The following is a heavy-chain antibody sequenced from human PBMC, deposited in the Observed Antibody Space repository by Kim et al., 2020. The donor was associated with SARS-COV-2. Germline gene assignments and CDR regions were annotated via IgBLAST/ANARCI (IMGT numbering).Heavy chain of an antibody. V-gene: IGHV3-11*01. CDR2: ISSSGSTI. CDR3: ARGPMVRGVPSFGMDV. CDR1: GFTFSDYY. Sequence: GGSLRLSCAASGFTFSDYYMSWIRQAPGKGLEWVSYISSSGSTIYYADPVKGRFTISRDNDKNSLYLQMNSLRAEDTAGYYCARGPMVRGVPSFGMDVWGQGTTVTVSS. J-gene: IGHJ6*02. D-gene: IGHD3-10*01.